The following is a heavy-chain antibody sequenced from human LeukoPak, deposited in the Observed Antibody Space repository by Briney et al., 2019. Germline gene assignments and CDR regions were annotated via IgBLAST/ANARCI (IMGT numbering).Heavy chain of an antibody. CDR2: IYAYNENT. CDR1: GYTFSSSG. V-gene: IGHV1-18*01. D-gene: IGHD2-21*01. Sequence: APVKVSCKASGYTFSSSGISWVRQAPGQGLEWMGWIYAYNENTNYAQKFQGRVSMTTDTSTSTAYMDLRSLTSDDTAVYYCARVVIDYYSYYYMDVWGKGTTVTVSS. CDR3: ARVVIDYYSYYYMDV. J-gene: IGHJ6*03.